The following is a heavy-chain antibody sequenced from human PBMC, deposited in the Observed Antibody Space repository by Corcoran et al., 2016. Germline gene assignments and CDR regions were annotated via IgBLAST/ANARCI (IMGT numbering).Heavy chain of an antibody. CDR3: AGLSSVDYYDSSGYYPFDY. D-gene: IGHD3-22*01. J-gene: IGHJ4*02. CDR2: IKQDGSEK. V-gene: IGHV3-7*03. CDR1: GFTFSSYW. Sequence: EVQLVESGGGLVQPGGSLRLSCAASGFTFSSYWMSWVRQAPGKGLEWVANIKQDGSEKYYVDSVKGRFTITRDNAKNSLYLQMNSLRAEDTAVYDCAGLSSVDYYDSSGYYPFDYWGQGTLVTVSS.